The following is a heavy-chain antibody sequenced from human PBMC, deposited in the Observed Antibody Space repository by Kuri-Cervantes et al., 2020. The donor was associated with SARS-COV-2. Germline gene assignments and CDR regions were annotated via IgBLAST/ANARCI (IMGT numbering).Heavy chain of an antibody. CDR3: ARQDGGSYYLIDY. CDR1: GGSISSSSYY. J-gene: IGHJ4*02. D-gene: IGHD1-26*01. V-gene: IGHV4-39*01. Sequence: GSLRLSCTVSGGSISSSSYYWGWIRQPPGKGLEWIGSIYYSGSTYYNPSLKSRVTISVDTSKNQFSLKLSSVTAADTAVYYCARQDGGSYYLIDYWGQGTLVTVSS. CDR2: IYYSGST.